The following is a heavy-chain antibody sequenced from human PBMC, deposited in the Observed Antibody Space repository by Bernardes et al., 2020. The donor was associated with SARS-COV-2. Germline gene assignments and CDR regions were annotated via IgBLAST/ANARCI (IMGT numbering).Heavy chain of an antibody. V-gene: IGHV3-66*01. Sequence: GGSLRLSCAASGFTVSSNYMSWVRQAPGKGLEWVSVIYSGGSTYYADSVKGRFTISRDNSKNTLYLQMDSLRAEDTAIYYCAKEAYSGYLETYYFYYGMDVWGQGTTVTVSS. CDR2: IYSGGST. CDR1: GFTVSSNY. J-gene: IGHJ6*02. CDR3: AKEAYSGYLETYYFYYGMDV. D-gene: IGHD5-12*01.